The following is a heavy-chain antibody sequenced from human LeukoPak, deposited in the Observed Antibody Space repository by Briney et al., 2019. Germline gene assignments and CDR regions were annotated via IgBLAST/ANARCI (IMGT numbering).Heavy chain of an antibody. V-gene: IGHV4-4*02. J-gene: IGHJ4*02. CDR2: IHQSGST. D-gene: IGHD3-22*01. CDR1: GGSIRSDSW. Sequence: PSETLSLTCAVSGGSIRSDSWWSWVRQPPGKGLEWIGEIHQSGSTNYNPSLKSRLTISVGKSKNLFSLKLSSVTAADTAVYFCARRNYYDSTKYFLDWGQGTLVTVSS. CDR3: ARRNYYDSTKYFLD.